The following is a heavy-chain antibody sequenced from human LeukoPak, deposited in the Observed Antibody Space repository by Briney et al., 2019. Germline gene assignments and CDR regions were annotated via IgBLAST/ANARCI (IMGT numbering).Heavy chain of an antibody. CDR2: IYPADSDT. Sequence: GESLKISCKDSPYYFINFWIGWVRQMPGKGLEWMGIIYPADSDTRYNPSFQGHVTISADRSASTAYLQWHSLKASDTAIYYCARGINDEYFQSCGQGTLVTVTS. CDR3: ARGINDEYFQS. D-gene: IGHD2/OR15-2a*01. V-gene: IGHV5-51*01. J-gene: IGHJ1*01. CDR1: PYYFINFW.